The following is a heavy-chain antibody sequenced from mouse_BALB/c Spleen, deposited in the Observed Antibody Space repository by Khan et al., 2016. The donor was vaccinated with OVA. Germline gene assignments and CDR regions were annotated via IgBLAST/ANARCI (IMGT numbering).Heavy chain of an antibody. Sequence: QVQLKESGPGLVAPSQSLSITCTISGFSLTNYGVHWVRQPPGKGLEWLGVIWSDGRTTYNSALKSRLTISKDNSKSKVFLKMNSLQTDDTAMYFCARQPYYHYNIMDYWGQGTSVTVSS. CDR2: IWSDGRT. V-gene: IGHV2-6-1*01. D-gene: IGHD2-10*01. J-gene: IGHJ4*01. CDR1: GFSLTNYG. CDR3: ARQPYYHYNIMDY.